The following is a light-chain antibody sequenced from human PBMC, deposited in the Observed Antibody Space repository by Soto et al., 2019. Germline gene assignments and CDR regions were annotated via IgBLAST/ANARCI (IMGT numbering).Light chain of an antibody. CDR3: HQYDDGPYT. CDR2: GAS. Sequence: EIVMTQSPATLSVSPGEIATLSFSASQSVSSNLAWYQQKPGQAPRLLIYGASTRATGIPARFSGSASGTEFTLTISGLQSEDFAVYYCHQYDDGPYTFGQGTKVDIK. V-gene: IGKV3-15*01. CDR1: QSVSSN. J-gene: IGKJ2*01.